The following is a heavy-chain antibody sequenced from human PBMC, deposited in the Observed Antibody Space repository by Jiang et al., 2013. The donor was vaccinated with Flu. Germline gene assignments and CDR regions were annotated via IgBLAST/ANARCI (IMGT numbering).Heavy chain of an antibody. CDR1: GYTFTGYY. Sequence: SGAEVKKPGASVKVSCKASGYTFTGYYMHWVRQAPGQGLEWMGWINPNSGGTNYAQKFQGWVTMTRDTSISTAYMELSRLRSDDTAVYYCARAVAGTPEPNGGAFDIWGQGTMVTVSS. CDR2: INPNSGGT. J-gene: IGHJ3*02. D-gene: IGHD6-19*01. CDR3: ARAVAGTPEPNGGAFDI. V-gene: IGHV1-2*04.